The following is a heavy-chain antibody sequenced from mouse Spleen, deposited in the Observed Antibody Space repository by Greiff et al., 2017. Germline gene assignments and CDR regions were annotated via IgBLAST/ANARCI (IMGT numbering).Heavy chain of an antibody. Sequence: EVKLVESGGGLVKPGGSLKLSCAASGFTFSSYTMSWVRQTPAKRLEWVATISSGGGNTYYPDSVKGRFTISRDNARNTLYLQMSSLRSEDTAMYYCARHDTARATFAYWGQGTLVTVSA. J-gene: IGHJ3*01. CDR3: ARHDTARATFAY. D-gene: IGHD3-1*01. CDR1: GFTFSSYT. V-gene: IGHV5-9*04. CDR2: ISSGGGNT.